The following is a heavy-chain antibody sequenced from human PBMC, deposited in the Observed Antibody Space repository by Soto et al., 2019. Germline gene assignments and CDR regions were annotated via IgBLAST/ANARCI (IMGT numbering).Heavy chain of an antibody. Sequence: QVQLVQSGAEVKKPGASVKVSCKASGYTFINYDINWVRQATGQGLEWVGWMNPNSGNTGYAQRFQGRLTMTRDSSISTAYMGLSSLRSDDTAVYYCARVRSAMYHYGMDVWGQGTTVTVSS. D-gene: IGHD2-2*01. V-gene: IGHV1-8*02. CDR2: MNPNSGNT. J-gene: IGHJ6*02. CDR1: GYTFINYD. CDR3: ARVRSAMYHYGMDV.